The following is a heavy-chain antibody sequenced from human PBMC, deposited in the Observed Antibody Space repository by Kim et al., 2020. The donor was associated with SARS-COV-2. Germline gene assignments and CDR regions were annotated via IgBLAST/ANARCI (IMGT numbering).Heavy chain of an antibody. Sequence: SETLSLTCAVYGGSFSGYYWSWIRQPPGKGLEWIGEINHSGSTNYNPSLKSRVTISVDTSKNQFSLKLSSVTAADTAVYYCAAMYGSGSYYNTPYGYYYYYGMDVWGQGTTVTVSS. J-gene: IGHJ6*02. V-gene: IGHV4-34*01. CDR1: GGSFSGYY. CDR2: INHSGST. CDR3: AAMYGSGSYYNTPYGYYYYYGMDV. D-gene: IGHD3-10*01.